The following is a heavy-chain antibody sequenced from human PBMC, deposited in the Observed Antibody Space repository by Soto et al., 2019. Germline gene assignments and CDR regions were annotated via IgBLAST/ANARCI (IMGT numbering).Heavy chain of an antibody. D-gene: IGHD1-26*01. J-gene: IGHJ6*02. CDR1: GYSFTDYH. CDR2: INPKSGGT. CDR3: ARGDSRASSYRLFSFTSNHEIHV. V-gene: IGHV1-2*04. Sequence: ASVKVSCKASGYSFTDYHIHWVRQAPGQGLEWLGRINPKSGGTSTAQKFQGWVTMTTDTSISTASMELTRLTSDDTAIYYCARGDSRASSYRLFSFTSNHEIHVWG.